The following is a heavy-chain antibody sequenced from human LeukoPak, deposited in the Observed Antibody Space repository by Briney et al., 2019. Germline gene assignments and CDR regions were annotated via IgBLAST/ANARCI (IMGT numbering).Heavy chain of an antibody. CDR1: GGSFSGYY. Sequence: SETLSLTCAVYGGSFSGYYWSWIRQPPGTGLEWIGEINHSGNTNYNPYLKSRVTISVDASKNQFSVKLSSVTAADTAVYYCARGRMGSGGFDYWGQGTMVTVSS. CDR3: ARGRMGSGGFDY. CDR2: INHSGNT. V-gene: IGHV4-34*01. D-gene: IGHD3-10*01. J-gene: IGHJ4*02.